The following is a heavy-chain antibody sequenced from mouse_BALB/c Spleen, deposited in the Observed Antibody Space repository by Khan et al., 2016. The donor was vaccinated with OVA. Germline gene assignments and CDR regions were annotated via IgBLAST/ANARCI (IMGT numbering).Heavy chain of an antibody. J-gene: IGHJ4*01. CDR3: ARDGSRYNYAMDY. V-gene: IGHV3-2*02. CDR2: INYSGST. Sequence: EVQLLETGPGLVNPSQSLSLTCTVTGYSITSDYAWNWIRQFPGNKLEWMGYINYSGSTNYNPALKSRISITRDTSKNQFFLQLNSVTTEDTATYDCARDGSRYNYAMDYWGQGTSVTVSS. CDR1: GYSITSDYA. D-gene: IGHD2-3*01.